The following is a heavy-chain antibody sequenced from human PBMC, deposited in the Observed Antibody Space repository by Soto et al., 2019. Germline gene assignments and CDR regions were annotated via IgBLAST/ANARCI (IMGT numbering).Heavy chain of an antibody. J-gene: IGHJ6*03. CDR1: GFTVSSNY. V-gene: IGHV3-53*04. D-gene: IGHD4-4*01. CDR3: ARVSVTTVRNYYYYMDV. Sequence: GSLRLSCAASGFTVSSNYMSWVRQAPGKGLEWVSVIYSGGSTYYADSVKGRFTISRHNSKNTLYLQMNSLRAEDTAVYYCARVSVTTVRNYYYYMDVWGKGTTVTVSS. CDR2: IYSGGST.